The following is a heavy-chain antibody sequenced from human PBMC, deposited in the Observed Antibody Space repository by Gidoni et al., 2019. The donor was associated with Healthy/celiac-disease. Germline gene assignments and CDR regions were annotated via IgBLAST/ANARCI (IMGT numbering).Heavy chain of an antibody. J-gene: IGHJ4*02. CDR2: FRWNSGSI. Sequence: EVQLVESGGGLVQPGRSLRPSCAASGFTFDVYAMHWVRQAPGKGREWVSGFRWNSGSIGYADSVKGRFTISRDNAKNSLYLQMNSLRAEDTALYYCAKDSGSYYGSGSPEGDWGQGTLVNVSS. D-gene: IGHD3-10*01. CDR1: GFTFDVYA. CDR3: AKDSGSYYGSGSPEGD. V-gene: IGHV3-9*01.